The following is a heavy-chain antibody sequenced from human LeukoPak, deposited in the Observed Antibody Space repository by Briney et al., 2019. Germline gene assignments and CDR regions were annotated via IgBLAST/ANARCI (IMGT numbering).Heavy chain of an antibody. CDR1: GFTFSSYG. CDR3: AKDIVVVPAADGLDY. D-gene: IGHD2-2*01. V-gene: IGHV3-30*02. J-gene: IGHJ4*02. Sequence: PGGSLRLSCAASGFTFSSYGMHWVRQAPGKGLEWVAFIRYDGSNKYYADSVKGRFTISRDNSKNTLYLQMNSLRAEDTAVYYCAKDIVVVPAADGLDYWGQGTLVTVSS. CDR2: IRYDGSNK.